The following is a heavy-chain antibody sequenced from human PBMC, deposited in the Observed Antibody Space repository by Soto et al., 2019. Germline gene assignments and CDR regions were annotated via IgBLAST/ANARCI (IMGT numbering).Heavy chain of an antibody. CDR3: ARDLGGYSYGDYDAFDI. D-gene: IGHD5-18*01. CDR2: INPNSGGT. V-gene: IGHV1-2*04. J-gene: IGHJ3*02. Sequence: ASVEVSCKASGYTFTGYYMHWVGQAPGQGLEWMGWINPNSGGTNYAQKFQGWVTMTRDTSISTAYMELSRLRSDDTAVYYCARDLGGYSYGDYDAFDIWGQGTMVTVSS. CDR1: GYTFTGYY.